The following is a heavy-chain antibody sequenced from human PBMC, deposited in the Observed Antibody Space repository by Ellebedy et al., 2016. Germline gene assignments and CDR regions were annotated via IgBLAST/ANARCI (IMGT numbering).Heavy chain of an antibody. V-gene: IGHV3-33*01. CDR3: ARAPLELNY. CDR1: GFTFSSYG. D-gene: IGHD1-7*01. Sequence: GESLKISXAASGFTFSSYGMHWVRQAPGKGLEWVAVIWYDGSNKYYADSVKGRFTISRDNSKNTLYLQMNSLRAEDTAVYYCARAPLELNYWGQGTLVTVSS. J-gene: IGHJ4*02. CDR2: IWYDGSNK.